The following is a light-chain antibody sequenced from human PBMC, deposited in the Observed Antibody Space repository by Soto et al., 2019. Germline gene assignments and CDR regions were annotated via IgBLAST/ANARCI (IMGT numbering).Light chain of an antibody. CDR3: SSYTSSSTRV. V-gene: IGLV2-14*01. Sequence: QSALTQPASVSGSPGQSITISCTGTSSDVGGYNYVSWYQQQPGKAPKLMISEVSNRPSGVSNRFSGSKSGNTASLTISGLQAEDEADYYCSSYTSSSTRVFGTGTKLTVL. CDR1: SSDVGGYNY. CDR2: EVS. J-gene: IGLJ1*01.